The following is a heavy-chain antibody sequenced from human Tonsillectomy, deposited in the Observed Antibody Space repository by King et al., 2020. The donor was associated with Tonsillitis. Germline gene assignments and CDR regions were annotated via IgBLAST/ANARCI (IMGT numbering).Heavy chain of an antibody. CDR3: ARVPGIEVAAIDY. CDR2: ISYDGSNK. V-gene: IGHV3-30*01. CDR1: GFIFSDYS. Sequence: VQLVESGGGVVQPGRSLRLSCAASGFIFSDYSMHWVRQAPGRGLEWMAVISYDGSNKFYADSVKGRFTISRDNSKNTLYLQMNSLRTEDTAIYYCARVPGIEVAAIDYWGQGTLVTVSS. D-gene: IGHD6-19*01. J-gene: IGHJ4*02.